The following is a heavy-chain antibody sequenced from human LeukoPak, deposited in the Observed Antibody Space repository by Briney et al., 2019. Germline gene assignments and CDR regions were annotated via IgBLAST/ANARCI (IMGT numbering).Heavy chain of an antibody. V-gene: IGHV4-31*03. J-gene: IGHJ3*02. CDR1: GGSISSGGYY. CDR2: IYYSGST. D-gene: IGHD1-26*01. CDR3: ARDSGSYSDAFDI. Sequence: SETLSLTCTVPGGSISSGGYYWSRIRQHPGKGLEWIGYIYYSGSTYYNPSLKSRVTISVDTSKNQFSLKLSSVTAADTAVYYCARDSGSYSDAFDIWGQGTMVTVSS.